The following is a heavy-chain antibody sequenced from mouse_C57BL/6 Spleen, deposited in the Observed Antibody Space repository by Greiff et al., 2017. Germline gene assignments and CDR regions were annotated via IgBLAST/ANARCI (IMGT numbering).Heavy chain of an antibody. V-gene: IGHV1-15*01. CDR1: GYTFTDYE. Sequence: VKLQESGAELVRPGASVTLSCKASGYTFTDYEMHWVKQTPVHGLEWIGAIDPETGGTAYNQKFKGKAILTADKSSSTAYMELRSLTSEDSAVYYCTRDPTPYYYGSSYPHFDYWGQGTTLTVSS. CDR3: TRDPTPYYYGSSYPHFDY. CDR2: IDPETGGT. D-gene: IGHD1-1*01. J-gene: IGHJ2*01.